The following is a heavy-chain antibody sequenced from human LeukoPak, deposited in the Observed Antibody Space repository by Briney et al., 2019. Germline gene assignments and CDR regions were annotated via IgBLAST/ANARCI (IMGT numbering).Heavy chain of an antibody. J-gene: IGHJ4*02. D-gene: IGHD3-3*01. CDR3: ARELSWSGRDY. V-gene: IGHV3-13*01. CDR2: IGIRGDT. CDR1: GFTFIDYD. Sequence: GGSLRLSCAASGFTFIDYDMHWVRQVIGKGLEWVSAIGIRGDTHYSGSVKGRFTISRENAESSLYLQMNSLRAEDTAVYWCARELSWSGRDYWGQGTLVTVSS.